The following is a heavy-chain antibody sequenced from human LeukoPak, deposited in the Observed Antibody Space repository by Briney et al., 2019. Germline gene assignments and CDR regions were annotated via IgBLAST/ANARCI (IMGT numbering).Heavy chain of an antibody. Sequence: GESLTLSCAASGITVSSNFLSWVRQAPGKGLEWVSVIYSGDTGGNTSYANSVKGRFVISRDNSNNTVFLQMNSLGGEETAVYYCARRYYYNSRGNYGLDYWGQGTLVTVSS. CDR2: IYSGDTGGNT. V-gene: IGHV3-53*01. D-gene: IGHD3-10*01. J-gene: IGHJ4*02. CDR3: ARRYYYNSRGNYGLDY. CDR1: GITVSSNF.